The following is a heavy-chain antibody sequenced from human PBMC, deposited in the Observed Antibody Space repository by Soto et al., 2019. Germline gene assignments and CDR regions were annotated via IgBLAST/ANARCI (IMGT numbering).Heavy chain of an antibody. J-gene: IGHJ6*02. Sequence: PGGSLRLSCAASGFTFSSYAMSWVRQAPGEGLEWVSAISGSGGSTYYADSVKGRFTISRDNSKNTLYLQMNSLRAEDTAVYYCAKDLRYCSSTSCYNGMDVWGQGTTVTVSS. CDR1: GFTFSSYA. CDR2: ISGSGGST. CDR3: AKDLRYCSSTSCYNGMDV. V-gene: IGHV3-23*01. D-gene: IGHD2-2*02.